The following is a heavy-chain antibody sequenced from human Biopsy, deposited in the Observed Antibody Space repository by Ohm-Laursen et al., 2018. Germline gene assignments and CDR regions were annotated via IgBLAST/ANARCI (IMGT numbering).Heavy chain of an antibody. CDR1: GFTFSDYY. CDR2: ITNTGRTV. V-gene: IGHV3-11*01. CDR3: ARELGNGMDV. Sequence: GSLRLSCTASGFTFSDYYMNWIRQAPGKGLEWVSFITNTGRTVYADSVKGRFTISRDNADNSLHLQMKCLRAEDTAVYYCARELGNGMDVWGQGTPVTVSS. J-gene: IGHJ6*02.